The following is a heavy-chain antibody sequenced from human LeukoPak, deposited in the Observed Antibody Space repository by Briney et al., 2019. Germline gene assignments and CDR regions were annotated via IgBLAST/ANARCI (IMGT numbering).Heavy chain of an antibody. CDR3: VFPYWQDLDH. CDR2: GSSSGSTI. D-gene: IGHD2-15*01. J-gene: IGHJ4*02. Sequence: RGSLRLSCAASGFTFRSHSMQWVRQAPGKGLEWVSHGSSSGSTINYADSVKGRFNISRDNAKESLYLQRSSLRDEDTAVYYCVFPYWQDLDHWGQGTLVTVS. CDR1: GFTFRSHS. V-gene: IGHV3-48*02.